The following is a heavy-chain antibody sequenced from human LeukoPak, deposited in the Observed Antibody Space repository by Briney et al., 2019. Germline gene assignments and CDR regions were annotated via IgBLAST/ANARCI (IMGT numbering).Heavy chain of an antibody. D-gene: IGHD6-6*01. CDR2: ISYDGSNK. Sequence: GRSLRLSCAASGFTFSSYAMHWVRQAPGKGLEWVAVISYDGSNKYYADSVKGRFTISRDNSKNTLYLQMNSLRAEDTAVYYCARGSKLVGYFDYWGQGTLVTVSS. CDR3: ARGSKLVGYFDY. V-gene: IGHV3-30*01. CDR1: GFTFSSYA. J-gene: IGHJ4*02.